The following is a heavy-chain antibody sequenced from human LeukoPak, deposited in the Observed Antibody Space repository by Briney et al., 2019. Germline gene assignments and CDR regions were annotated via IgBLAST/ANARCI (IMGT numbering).Heavy chain of an antibody. CDR2: IYYSGST. CDR1: GGSISSYY. D-gene: IGHD3-22*01. J-gene: IGHJ4*02. Sequence: PSETLSLTCTVSGGSISSYYWSWIRQPPGKGLERIGYIYYSGSTNYNPSLKSRVTISVDTSKNQFSLKLSSVTAANTAVYYCARGDSSGYSYFHYWGQGTLVTVSS. V-gene: IGHV4-59*01. CDR3: ARGDSSGYSYFHY.